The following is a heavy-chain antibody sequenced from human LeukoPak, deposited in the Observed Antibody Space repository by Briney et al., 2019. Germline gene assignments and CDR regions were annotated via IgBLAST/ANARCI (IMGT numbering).Heavy chain of an antibody. D-gene: IGHD3-9*01. CDR3: ARGYFRTDKARFDY. V-gene: IGHV4-34*01. Sequence: KPSETLSLTCAVYGGSFSGYYWSWIRQPPGKGLEWIGEINHSGSTNHNPSLKSRVTISVDTSKNQFSLKLSSVTAADTAVYYCARGYFRTDKARFDYWGQGTLVTVSS. CDR1: GGSFSGYY. CDR2: INHSGST. J-gene: IGHJ4*02.